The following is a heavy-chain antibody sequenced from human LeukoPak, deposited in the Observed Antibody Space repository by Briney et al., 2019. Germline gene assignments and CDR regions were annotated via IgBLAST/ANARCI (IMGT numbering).Heavy chain of an antibody. D-gene: IGHD3-16*01. CDR2: IWYDGTNK. CDR3: ARGGEFEAFDI. Sequence: GGSLRLSCSASGFIFSSYGKNWVRQAPGKGLEWVAVIWYDGTNKYYADSVKGRFTISRDNSKNTLYLQLNSLRAEDTAVYYCARGGEFEAFDIWGQGTMVTVSS. CDR1: GFIFSSYG. J-gene: IGHJ3*02. V-gene: IGHV3-33*01.